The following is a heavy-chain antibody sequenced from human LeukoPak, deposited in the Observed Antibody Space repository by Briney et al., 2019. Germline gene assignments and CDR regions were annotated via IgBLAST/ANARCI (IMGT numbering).Heavy chain of an antibody. CDR2: IYSGGST. J-gene: IGHJ4*02. Sequence: GGSLRLSCAVSGLTVSSNYMSWVRQAPGKGLEWVSAIYSGGSTFYADSVKGRFTIPRDNSKNTLYLQMNSLRAKDTAVYYCARDPYNSGSSYFDYWGQGTLVTISS. CDR3: ARDPYNSGSSYFDY. CDR1: GLTVSSNY. D-gene: IGHD3-10*01. V-gene: IGHV3-53*01.